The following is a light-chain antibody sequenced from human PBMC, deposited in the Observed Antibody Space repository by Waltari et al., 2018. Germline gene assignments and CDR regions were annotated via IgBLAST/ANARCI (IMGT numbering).Light chain of an antibody. Sequence: DIVMTQSPDSLAVSLGERATINGKSSQSVLYSSNNKNYLSWYQQKPGQPPKLLIYWASTRESGVPDRFSASGSGTDFTLTISSLQAEDVAVYYCQQYYSAPLTFGPGTKVGIK. CDR3: QQYYSAPLT. CDR1: QSVLYSSNNKNY. J-gene: IGKJ3*01. CDR2: WAS. V-gene: IGKV4-1*01.